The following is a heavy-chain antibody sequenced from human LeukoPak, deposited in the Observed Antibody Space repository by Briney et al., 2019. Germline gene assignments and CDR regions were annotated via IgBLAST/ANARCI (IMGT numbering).Heavy chain of an antibody. V-gene: IGHV3-7*01. Sequence: GGSLRLSCAASGFTFSSYWMSWIRQAPGKGLEWVANIKQDGSEKYYVAFVRGRFTISRDNAKNSLYLQMNSLRAEDTAVYYCAREGAVVVAGIFRRPLDAFDIWGQGTMVTVSS. D-gene: IGHD6-19*01. CDR1: GFTFSSYW. J-gene: IGHJ3*02. CDR3: AREGAVVVAGIFRRPLDAFDI. CDR2: IKQDGSEK.